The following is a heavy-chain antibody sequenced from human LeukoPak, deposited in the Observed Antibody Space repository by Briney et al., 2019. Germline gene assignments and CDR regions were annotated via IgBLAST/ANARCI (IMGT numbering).Heavy chain of an antibody. V-gene: IGHV4-38-2*02. D-gene: IGHD6-6*01. CDR1: GYSISSGYY. CDR2: IYHSGST. CDR3: AREQLAARGASAFDI. J-gene: IGHJ3*02. Sequence: PSETLSLTCTVSGYSISSGYYWGWIRQPPGKGLEWIGSIYHSGSTYYNPSLKSRVTISVDTSKNQFSLKLSSVTAADTAVYYCAREQLAARGASAFDIWGQGTMVTVSS.